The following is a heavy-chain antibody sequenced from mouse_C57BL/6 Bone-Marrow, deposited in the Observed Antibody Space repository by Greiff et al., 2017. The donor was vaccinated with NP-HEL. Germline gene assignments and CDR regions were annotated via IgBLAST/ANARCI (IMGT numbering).Heavy chain of an antibody. D-gene: IGHD1-1*01. CDR3: ARGDYYGSYYFDY. V-gene: IGHV1-64*01. CDR1: GYTFTSYW. Sequence: QVQLQQPGAELVKPGASVKLSCKASGYTFTSYWMHWVKQRPGQGLAWIGMIHPNSGSTNYNEKFKSKATLTVDKSSSTAYMQLSSLTSEDSAVYYCARGDYYGSYYFDYWGQGTTLTVSS. J-gene: IGHJ2*01. CDR2: IHPNSGST.